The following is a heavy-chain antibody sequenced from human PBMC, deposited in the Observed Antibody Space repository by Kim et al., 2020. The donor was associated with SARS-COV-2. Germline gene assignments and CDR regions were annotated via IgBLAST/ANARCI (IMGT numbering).Heavy chain of an antibody. CDR2: MNPNSGNT. Sequence: ASVKVSCKASGYTFTSYDINWVRQATGQGLEWMGWMNPNSGNTGYAEKFQGRITLTRNTSISTAYMELSSLRSEDTAVYYCAFRKGSGYGLDTWGQGTLVTVSP. V-gene: IGHV1-8*01. J-gene: IGHJ5*02. D-gene: IGHD5-12*01. CDR1: GYTFTSYD. CDR3: AFRKGSGYGLDT.